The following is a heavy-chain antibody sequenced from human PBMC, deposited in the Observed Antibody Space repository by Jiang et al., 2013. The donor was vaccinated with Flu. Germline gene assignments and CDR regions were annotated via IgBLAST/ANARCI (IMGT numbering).Heavy chain of an antibody. Sequence: PGLVKPSETLSLTCTVSGGSISNYYWSWIRQPQGRDWSGLGISITLGEPSPTLLKSRVAISVDTSRNQFSLNLYSVTAADTAIYYCVRHADDYSHLNWGQGTLVT. V-gene: IGHV4-59*08. J-gene: IGHJ4*02. CDR3: VRHADDYSHLN. CDR2: SITLGEP. CDR1: GGSISNYY. D-gene: IGHD4-11*01.